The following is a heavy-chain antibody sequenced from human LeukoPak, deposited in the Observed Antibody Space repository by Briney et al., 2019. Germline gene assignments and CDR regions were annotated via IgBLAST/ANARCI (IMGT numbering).Heavy chain of an antibody. D-gene: IGHD3-10*01. CDR1: GFTFSGYA. V-gene: IGHV3-23*01. CDR3: AKFLWCGESLDAFDI. CDR2: ISGSGGST. J-gene: IGHJ3*02. Sequence: GGPLRLSCAASGFTFSGYAMSWVRQAPGKGLEWVSAISGSGGSTYYADSVKGRFTISRDNSKNTLYLQMNSLRAEDTAVYYCAKFLWCGESLDAFDIWGQGTMVTVSS.